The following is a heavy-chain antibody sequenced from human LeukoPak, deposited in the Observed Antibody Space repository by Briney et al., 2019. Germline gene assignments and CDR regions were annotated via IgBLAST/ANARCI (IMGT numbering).Heavy chain of an antibody. V-gene: IGHV3-48*02. D-gene: IGHD3-9*01. J-gene: IGHJ4*02. CDR2: INHNGEMI. CDR3: ARDNDWAFHY. Sequence: GGSLRLSCAASGFTFSNYVMSWVRQAPGKGLEWVSYINHNGEMISYPDFVKGRFTISRDNAKNSLYLQMNSLRDEDTAVYYCARDNDWAFHYWGQGTLVTVSS. CDR1: GFTFSNYV.